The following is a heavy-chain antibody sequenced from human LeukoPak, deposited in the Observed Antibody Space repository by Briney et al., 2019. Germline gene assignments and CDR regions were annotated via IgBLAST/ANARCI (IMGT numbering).Heavy chain of an antibody. CDR2: IYTSGST. CDR1: GGSISTYY. CDR3: ARGTVPNAFDI. D-gene: IGHD1/OR15-1a*01. J-gene: IGHJ3*02. V-gene: IGHV4-4*07. Sequence: SETLSLTCTVSGGSISTYYWSWIRQPAGKGLEWIGRIYTSGSTDYNPSLKSRVTMSVDTSKNQFSLKLSSVTAADTAVYFCARGTVPNAFDIWGQGTMVTVS.